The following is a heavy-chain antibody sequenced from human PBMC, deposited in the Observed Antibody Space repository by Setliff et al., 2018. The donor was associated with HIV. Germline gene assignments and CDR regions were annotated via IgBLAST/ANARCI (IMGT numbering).Heavy chain of an antibody. D-gene: IGHD6-25*01. CDR3: ARGLDSAKIHY. J-gene: IGHJ4*02. V-gene: IGHV4-4*07. CDR2: VSSRGDT. CDR1: DSGTYY. Sequence: PSETLSLTCTVSDSGTYYWSWIRQPAGKGLEWIGRVSSRGDTNYNPSLKSRVTMSVDTSKNQFSLKLTSVTASDTAVYYCARGLDSAKIHYWGQGTLVTVSS.